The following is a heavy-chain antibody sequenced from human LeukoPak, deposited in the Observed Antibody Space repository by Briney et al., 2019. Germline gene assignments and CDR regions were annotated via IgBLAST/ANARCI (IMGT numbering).Heavy chain of an antibody. D-gene: IGHD3-22*01. CDR3: ARDLGYDSSGPHAFDI. J-gene: IGHJ3*02. V-gene: IGHV3-21*01. Sequence: PGGSLRLSCAASGFTFSSYSMNWVRQAPGKGLEWVSSISSSSSYIYYADSVKGRFTISRDNAKNSLYLQMNSLRAEDTAVYYCARDLGYDSSGPHAFDIWGQGTMVTVPS. CDR1: GFTFSSYS. CDR2: ISSSSSYI.